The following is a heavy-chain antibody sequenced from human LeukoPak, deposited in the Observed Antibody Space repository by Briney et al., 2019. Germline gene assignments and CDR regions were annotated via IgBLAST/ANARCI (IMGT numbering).Heavy chain of an antibody. CDR3: ARPRAWRGLGYFDY. CDR1: GFTFSSYA. V-gene: IGHV3-23*01. J-gene: IGHJ4*02. D-gene: IGHD3-16*01. CDR2: LSGSGGST. Sequence: EGSLRLSCAASGFTFSSYAMSWVRQAPGKGLEWVSALSGSGGSTYYADSVRGRFTISRDNSKNTLYLQMNSLRAEDTAVYYCARPRAWRGLGYFDYWSQGTLVTVSS.